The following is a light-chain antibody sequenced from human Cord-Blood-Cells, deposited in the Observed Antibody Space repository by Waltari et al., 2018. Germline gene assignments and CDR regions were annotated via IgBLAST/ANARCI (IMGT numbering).Light chain of an antibody. CDR1: QSLLHSNGYNY. J-gene: IGKJ2*01. CDR2: LGS. CDR3: MQGIHLQYT. Sequence: DIVMTQSPLSLPVTPGEPASISCRSSQSLLHSNGYNYLDWYLQKPGQSPQLLIYLGSNRASGVPDRFSGSGSGTDFTLKISRVEAEDVGVYYCMQGIHLQYTFGQGTKLEIK. V-gene: IGKV2-28*01.